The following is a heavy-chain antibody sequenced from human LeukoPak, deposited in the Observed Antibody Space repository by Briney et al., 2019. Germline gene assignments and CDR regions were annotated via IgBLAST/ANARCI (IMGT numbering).Heavy chain of an antibody. CDR1: GFTFDDYG. CDR3: ASIAAAGVYFDY. CDR2: INWNGGST. D-gene: IGHD6-13*01. J-gene: IGHJ4*02. V-gene: IGHV3-20*04. Sequence: PGGSLRLSCAASGFTFDDYGMSWVRQAPGKGLEWVAGINWNGGSTGYADSVKGRFTISRDNAKNSLYLQMTSLRAEDTALYYCASIAAAGVYFDYWGQGTLVTVSS.